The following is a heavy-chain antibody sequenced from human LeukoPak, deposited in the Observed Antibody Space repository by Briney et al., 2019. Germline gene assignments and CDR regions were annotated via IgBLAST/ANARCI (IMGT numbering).Heavy chain of an antibody. CDR1: DGSMSSDA. V-gene: IGHV4-30-2*01. CDR2: IYHSGSA. J-gene: IGHJ4*02. Sequence: SQTLSLTCAVSDGSMSSDAWTWIRQPPGMALEWIGYIYHSGSAYYNPSLKSRVTISLDRYKNQFSLKLSSMTAADTAFYYCARSYGPYQIDSWGQGTLVTVSS. CDR3: ARSYGPYQIDS. D-gene: IGHD2-2*01.